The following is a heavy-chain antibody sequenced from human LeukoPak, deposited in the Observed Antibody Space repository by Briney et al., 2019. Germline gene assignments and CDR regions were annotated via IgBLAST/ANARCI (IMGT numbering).Heavy chain of an antibody. CDR3: AKGWGYFAY. Sequence: PGGSLRLSCAASGFPFSDDWMNWVRQAPGKGLEWVSAISGSGGSTYYADSVKGRFTISRDNSKNTLYLQMNSLRAEDTAVYYCAKGWGYFAYWGQGTLVTVSS. J-gene: IGHJ4*02. CDR2: ISGSGGST. D-gene: IGHD3-16*01. V-gene: IGHV3-23*01. CDR1: GFPFSDDW.